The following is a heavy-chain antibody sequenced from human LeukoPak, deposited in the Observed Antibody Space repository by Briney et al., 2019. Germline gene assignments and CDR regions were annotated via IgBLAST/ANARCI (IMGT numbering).Heavy chain of an antibody. D-gene: IGHD3-10*01. CDR1: GFTVSTYY. Sequence: PGGPLRLSCAASGFTVSTYYMNWVRQAPGKGLEWDSILYSGDSTYYADSVKGRFIVSRDNSKNTLYLQMSALRAEDTAVYYCARVGDHYHWYLDLWGRGTLVTVSS. CDR2: LYSGDST. J-gene: IGHJ2*01. V-gene: IGHV3-53*01. CDR3: ARVGDHYHWYLDL.